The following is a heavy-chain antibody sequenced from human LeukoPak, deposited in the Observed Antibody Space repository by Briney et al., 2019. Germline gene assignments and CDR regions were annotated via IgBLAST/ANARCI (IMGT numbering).Heavy chain of an antibody. Sequence: GGSLRLSCAASGFTFSSYSMNWVRQAPGKGLEWVANIKQDGSEKYYVDSVKGRFTISRDNAKNSLYLQMNSLRAEDTAVYYCARDSGSSRYWGQGTLVTVSS. D-gene: IGHD3-10*01. V-gene: IGHV3-7*01. CDR3: ARDSGSSRY. CDR2: IKQDGSEK. J-gene: IGHJ4*02. CDR1: GFTFSSYS.